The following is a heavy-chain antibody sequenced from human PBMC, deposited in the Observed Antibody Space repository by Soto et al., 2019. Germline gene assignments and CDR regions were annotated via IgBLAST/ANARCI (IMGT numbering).Heavy chain of an antibody. D-gene: IGHD3-16*01. CDR1: GSTFGSYA. J-gene: IGHJ6*02. Sequence: EMQLLESGGGIEQPGGSLRLSCAASGSTFGSYALNWVRQAPGKGLEWVSAISRDGGTTFYADSVKCRFTISRDNSRNMVFLQMDSLRVEATAVYYCAKGGFWDHYGLDVWGQGTTVTVSS. CDR2: ISRDGGTT. CDR3: AKGGFWDHYGLDV. V-gene: IGHV3-23*01.